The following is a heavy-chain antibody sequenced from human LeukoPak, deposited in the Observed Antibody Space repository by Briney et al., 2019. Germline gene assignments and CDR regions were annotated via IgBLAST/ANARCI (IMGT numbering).Heavy chain of an antibody. D-gene: IGHD5-12*01. Sequence: GGSLRLSCAASGFTFSSYAMSWVRQAPGKGLEWVSAISGSGGNTYYADSVKGRFTTSRDNSKNTLYLQMNSLRAEDTAVYYCAKDLYGYVSNWFDPWGQGTLVTVSS. V-gene: IGHV3-23*01. CDR2: ISGSGGNT. CDR1: GFTFSSYA. CDR3: AKDLYGYVSNWFDP. J-gene: IGHJ5*02.